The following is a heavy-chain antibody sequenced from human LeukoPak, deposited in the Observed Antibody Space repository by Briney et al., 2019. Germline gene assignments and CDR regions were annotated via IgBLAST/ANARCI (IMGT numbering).Heavy chain of an antibody. J-gene: IGHJ3*02. CDR3: ARDSNSGAFDI. V-gene: IGHV1-46*01. Sequence: ASVKVPCKASGYTFTKYYMHWVRQAPGQGLEWMGIINHSGGSTSYAQKFQGRVTMTRDTSTSRVYMEVSSLRSEDTAVYYCARDSNSGAFDIWGQGTMVTVSS. CDR1: GYTFTKYY. CDR2: INHSGGST. D-gene: IGHD6-6*01.